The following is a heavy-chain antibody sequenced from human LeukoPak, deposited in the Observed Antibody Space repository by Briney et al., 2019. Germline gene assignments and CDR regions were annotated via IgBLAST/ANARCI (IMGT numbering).Heavy chain of an antibody. CDR2: INHSGGS. J-gene: IGHJ4*02. CDR1: NGSFSGYY. CDR3: ARAPLCCRLDY. Sequence: NPSETLSLTCAVYNGSFSGYYWTWIRQSPGKGLEWIGEINHSGGSNLNPSLKSRLSISVDPSKSQFSLKLSSVTAADTAVYYCARAPLCCRLDYWGREAWSLSPQ. V-gene: IGHV4-34*01.